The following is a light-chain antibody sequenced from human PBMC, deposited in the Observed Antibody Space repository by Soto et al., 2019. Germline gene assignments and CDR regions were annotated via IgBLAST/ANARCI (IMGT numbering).Light chain of an antibody. CDR2: EGT. CDR3: CSYTGTSTHYV. J-gene: IGLJ1*01. CDR1: SSDVGSYNL. Sequence: QSVLTQPASVSGSPGQSITISCTGTSSDVGSYNLVSWYQQHPGKAPKLMIFEGTKRPSGVSNRFSGSKSGNTASLTISGLQAEDEAEYYCCSYTGTSTHYVFGTGTKVTV. V-gene: IGLV2-23*01.